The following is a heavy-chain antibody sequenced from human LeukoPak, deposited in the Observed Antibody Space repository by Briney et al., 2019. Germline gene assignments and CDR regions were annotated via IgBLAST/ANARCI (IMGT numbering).Heavy chain of an antibody. CDR2: INPNSGGT. D-gene: IGHD1-14*01. CDR1: GYTFTGYY. J-gene: IGHJ4*02. V-gene: IGHV1-2*02. Sequence: ASVKVSCKASGYTFTGYYMHWVRQAPGQGLEWMGWINPNSGGTSYAQKFQGRVTMTRDTSISTAYMELSRLRSDDTAVYYCARDIPSFEPYYFDYWGQGTLVTVSS. CDR3: ARDIPSFEPYYFDY.